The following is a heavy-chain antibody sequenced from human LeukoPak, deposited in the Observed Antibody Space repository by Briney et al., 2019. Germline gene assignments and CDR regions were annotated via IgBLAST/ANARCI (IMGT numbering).Heavy chain of an antibody. V-gene: IGHV4-59*10. CDR1: GGSFSGYY. CDR2: IYTSGST. Sequence: SETLSLTCAVYGGSFSGYYWSWIRQPAGKGLEWIGRIYTSGSTNYNPSLKSRVTMSVDTSKNQFSLKLSSVTAADTAVYYCARAVSVAGTIIWNDYWGQGTLVTVSS. D-gene: IGHD6-19*01. J-gene: IGHJ4*02. CDR3: ARAVSVAGTIIWNDY.